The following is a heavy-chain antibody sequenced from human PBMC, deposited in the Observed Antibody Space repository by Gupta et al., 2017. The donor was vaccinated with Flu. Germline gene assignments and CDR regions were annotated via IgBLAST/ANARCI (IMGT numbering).Heavy chain of an antibody. V-gene: IGHV3-7*01. CDR1: GFTFSSYW. CDR2: IKQDGSEK. D-gene: IGHD2-2*01. CDR3: ARRITGGYCSSTSCRKYYFDY. J-gene: IGHJ4*02. Sequence: EVQLVESGGGLVQPGGSLRLSCAASGFTFSSYWMSWVRQAPGKGLEWVANIKQDGSEKYYVDSVKGRFTISRDNAKNSLYLQMNSLRAEDTAVNYCARRITGGYCSSTSCRKYYFDYWGQGTLVTVSS.